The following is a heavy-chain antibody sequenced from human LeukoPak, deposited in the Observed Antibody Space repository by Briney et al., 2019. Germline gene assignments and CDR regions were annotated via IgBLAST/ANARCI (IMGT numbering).Heavy chain of an antibody. V-gene: IGHV1-2*02. Sequence: ASVKVSCKASGYTFTGYYMHWVRQAPGQGLEWMGWTNPNSGGTNYAQKFQGRVTMTRDTSISTAYMELSRLRSDDTAVYYCARDYGAELATDYWGQGTLVTVSS. D-gene: IGHD5-24*01. CDR2: TNPNSGGT. CDR3: ARDYGAELATDY. CDR1: GYTFTGYY. J-gene: IGHJ4*02.